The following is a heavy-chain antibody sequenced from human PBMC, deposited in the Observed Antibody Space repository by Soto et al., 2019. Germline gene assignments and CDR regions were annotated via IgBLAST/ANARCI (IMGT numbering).Heavy chain of an antibody. D-gene: IGHD3-16*01. CDR3: AREMGACSDSSCYPGPYDS. V-gene: IGHV3-48*02. Sequence: PGGSLRLSCVGSGFTFTSYSMNWVRQAPGQGLEWVSYITSKSTTIKYADSVKGRFTVSRDNAKNSLYLQLNSLRDEDTAVYYCAREMGACSDSSCYPGPYDSWGQGTLVTVSS. CDR2: ITSKSTTI. CDR1: GFTFTSYS. J-gene: IGHJ5*02.